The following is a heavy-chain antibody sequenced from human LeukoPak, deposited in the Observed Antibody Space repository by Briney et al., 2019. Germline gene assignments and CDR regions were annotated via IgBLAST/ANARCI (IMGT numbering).Heavy chain of an antibody. CDR3: ASGGYDWDAYDY. CDR1: GNSY. D-gene: IGHD5-12*01. V-gene: IGHV1-46*01. CDR2: INPSGGGT. J-gene: IGHJ4*02. Sequence: GASVKVSCKASGNSYIHWVRQAPGQGLAWMGMINPSGGGTSYAQKFQGRVTMTRDRSTSIVYMELSSLRSEDTAVYFCASGGYDWDAYDYWGQGTPVTVSS.